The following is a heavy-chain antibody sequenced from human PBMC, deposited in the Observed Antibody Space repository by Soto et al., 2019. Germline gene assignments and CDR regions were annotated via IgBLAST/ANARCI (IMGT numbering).Heavy chain of an antibody. CDR2: ISGSGGST. J-gene: IGHJ4*02. V-gene: IGHV3-23*01. CDR3: AKGTQLWDFDY. D-gene: IGHD5-18*01. CDR1: GFTFSSYA. Sequence: EVQLLESGGGLVQPGGSLRLSCAASGFTFSSYAMSWVRQSPRKGLEWVSAISGSGGSTYYADSVKGRFTISRDNSKNTLYLQMHSLRAEDTAVYYCAKGTQLWDFDYWGQGTLVTVSS.